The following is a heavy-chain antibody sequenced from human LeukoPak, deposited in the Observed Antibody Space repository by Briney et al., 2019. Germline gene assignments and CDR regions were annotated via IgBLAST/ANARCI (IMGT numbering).Heavy chain of an antibody. V-gene: IGHV3-30*03. Sequence: GGSLRLSCAASGFTFRSYVMHWVRQAPGKGLEWVALISYDGSNKDYTDSVKGRFTISRDNAKNSLYLQMNSLRAEDTAVYYCARDLVKGPDAFDIWGQGTMVTVSS. J-gene: IGHJ3*02. D-gene: IGHD3-10*01. CDR2: ISYDGSNK. CDR1: GFTFRSYV. CDR3: ARDLVKGPDAFDI.